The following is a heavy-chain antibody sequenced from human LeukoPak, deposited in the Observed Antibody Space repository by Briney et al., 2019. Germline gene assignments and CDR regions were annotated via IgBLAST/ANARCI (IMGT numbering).Heavy chain of an antibody. Sequence: SETLPLTCTVSGGSISSSSYYWGWIRQPPGKGLEWIGSIYYSGSTYYNPSLKSRVTISVDTSKNQFSLKLSSVTAADTAVYYCARGSSSLDYFDYWGQGTLVTVSS. CDR1: GGSISSSSYY. J-gene: IGHJ4*02. D-gene: IGHD6-13*01. CDR3: ARGSSSLDYFDY. V-gene: IGHV4-39*01. CDR2: IYYSGST.